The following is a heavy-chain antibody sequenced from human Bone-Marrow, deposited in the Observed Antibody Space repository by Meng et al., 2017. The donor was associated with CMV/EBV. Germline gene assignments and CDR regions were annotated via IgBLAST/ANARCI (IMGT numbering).Heavy chain of an antibody. V-gene: IGHV1-18*01. Sequence: ASVKVSCKASGGTFSSYAISWVRQAPGQGLEWMGWISANNGNTRYAQNLQGRVTMTTDTSTNTAYMELRSLRSDDTAVYYCARDDNNHGMDVWGQGTTVTVSS. CDR1: GGTFSSYA. CDR3: ARDDNNHGMDV. CDR2: ISANNGNT. J-gene: IGHJ6*02. D-gene: IGHD5-24*01.